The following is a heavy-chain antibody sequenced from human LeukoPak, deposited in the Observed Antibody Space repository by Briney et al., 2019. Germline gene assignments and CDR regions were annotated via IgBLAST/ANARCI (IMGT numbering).Heavy chain of an antibody. V-gene: IGHV1-8*01. Sequence: EASVKVSCKASGYTFTSYDINWVRQATGQGLEWMGWMNPNSGNTGYAQKFQGRVTTTRNTSISTAYMELSSLRSEDTAVYYCARTLHGIAAARIKPYYFDYWGQGTLVSVSS. D-gene: IGHD6-13*01. J-gene: IGHJ4*02. CDR1: GYTFTSYD. CDR2: MNPNSGNT. CDR3: ARTLHGIAAARIKPYYFDY.